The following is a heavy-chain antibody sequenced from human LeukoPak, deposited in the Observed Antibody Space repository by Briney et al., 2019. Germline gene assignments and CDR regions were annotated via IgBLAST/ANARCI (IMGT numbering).Heavy chain of an antibody. J-gene: IGHJ6*03. CDR2: IYYSGST. CDR3: GRDALVGYFSYYYMDV. V-gene: IGHV4-31*11. CDR1: GGSFSGYY. Sequence: SETLSLTCAVYGGSFSGYYWSWIRQHPGKGLEWIGYIYYSGSTYYNPSLKSRVTISVDTSKNQFSLKLSSVTAADTAVYYCGRDALVGYFSYYYMDVWGKGTTVTVSS. D-gene: IGHD2-15*01.